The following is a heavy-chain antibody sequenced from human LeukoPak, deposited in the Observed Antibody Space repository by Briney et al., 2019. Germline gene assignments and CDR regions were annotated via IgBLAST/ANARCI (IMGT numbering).Heavy chain of an antibody. D-gene: IGHD6-13*01. Sequence: PSETLSLTCTVSGGSISGYYWSWIRQPPGKGLEWIAYISYSGNTNYNPSLKNRVTISSDTSKNHLSLKVRSVTAADTAVYYCARDRGSAGGFDFWGQGTLVTVSS. CDR2: ISYSGNT. CDR3: ARDRGSAGGFDF. V-gene: IGHV4-59*01. J-gene: IGHJ4*02. CDR1: GGSISGYY.